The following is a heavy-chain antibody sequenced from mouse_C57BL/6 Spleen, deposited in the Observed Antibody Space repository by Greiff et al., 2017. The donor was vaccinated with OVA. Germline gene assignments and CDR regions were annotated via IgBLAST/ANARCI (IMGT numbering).Heavy chain of an antibody. CDR1: GFTFSSYA. J-gene: IGHJ4*01. CDR3: TRDHGGYYVGAMDY. D-gene: IGHD2-3*01. V-gene: IGHV5-9-1*02. CDR2: ISSGGDYI. Sequence: EVKVVESGEGLVKPGGSLKLSCAASGFTFSSYAMSWVRQTPEKRLEWVAYISSGGDYIYYADTVKGRFTISRDNARNTLYLQMSSLKSEDTAMYYCTRDHGGYYVGAMDYWGQGTSVTVSS.